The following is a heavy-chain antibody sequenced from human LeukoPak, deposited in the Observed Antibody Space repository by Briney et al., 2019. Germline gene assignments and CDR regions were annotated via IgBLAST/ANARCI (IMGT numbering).Heavy chain of an antibody. D-gene: IGHD2-2*01. Sequence: ASVNASCKASGGTFSSYAISWVRQAPGQGLEWMGRIIPILGIANYAQKFQGRVTITADKSTSTAYMELSSLRSEDTAVYYCARDPEYQLLSLGAFDIWGQGTMVTVSS. CDR2: IIPILGIA. CDR1: GGTFSSYA. J-gene: IGHJ3*02. V-gene: IGHV1-69*04. CDR3: ARDPEYQLLSLGAFDI.